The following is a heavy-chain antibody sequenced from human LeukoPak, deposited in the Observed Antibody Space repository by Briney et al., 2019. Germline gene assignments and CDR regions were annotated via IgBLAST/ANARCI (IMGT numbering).Heavy chain of an antibody. V-gene: IGHV4-59*01. CDR3: ARYQKGGGAFDV. J-gene: IGHJ3*01. D-gene: IGHD2-2*01. CDR2: IYSSGST. CDR1: GGSLSSYY. Sequence: SETLSLTCTVSGGSLSSYYWSWIRQPPGKGLEWIGYIYSSGSTNQNPPLSSRVTISVDTSKDQFSLKLSSVTAADTGVYFCARYQKGGGAFDVWGQGTMVTLSS.